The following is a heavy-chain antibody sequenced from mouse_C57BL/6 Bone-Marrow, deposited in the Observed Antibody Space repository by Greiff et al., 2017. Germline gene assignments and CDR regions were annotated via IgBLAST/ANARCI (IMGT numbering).Heavy chain of an antibody. CDR1: GYTFTSYW. D-gene: IGHD2-5*01. CDR3: ARVGIVTTRYYFDY. CDR2: IDPSDSYT. V-gene: IGHV1-69*01. J-gene: IGHJ2*01. Sequence: VQLQQPGAELVMPGASVKLSCKASGYTFTSYWMHWVKQRPGQGLEWIGEIDPSDSYTNYTQKFKGKSTLTVDKSSSTAYMQLISLTSEYSAVYYCARVGIVTTRYYFDYWGQGTTLTVSS.